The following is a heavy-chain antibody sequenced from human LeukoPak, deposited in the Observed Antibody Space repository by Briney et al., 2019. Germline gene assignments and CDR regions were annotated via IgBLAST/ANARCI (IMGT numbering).Heavy chain of an antibody. V-gene: IGHV3-30-3*01. CDR1: GFAFSSYA. D-gene: IGHD5-24*01. CDR2: VSYDGGSK. CDR3: ARDHRDGYNGGPSFDY. J-gene: IGHJ4*02. Sequence: GRSLRLSCAASGFAFSSYAMHWVRQGPGKGLEWVALVSYDGGSKYYADSVKGRITISKDNSKNTLHLQMNSLRTEDTAVYYCARDHRDGYNGGPSFDYWGQGTLVTVSS.